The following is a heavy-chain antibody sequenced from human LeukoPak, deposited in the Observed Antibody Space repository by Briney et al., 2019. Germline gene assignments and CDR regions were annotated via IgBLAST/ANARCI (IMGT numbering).Heavy chain of an antibody. CDR3: ARVYYDILTGYPWFDY. J-gene: IGHJ4*02. Sequence: ASVKVSCKASGYTFTGYYMHWVRQAPGQGLEWMGWINPNSGGTNYAQKFQGRVTMTRDTSISTAYMELSRLRSDDTAMYYCARVYYDILTGYPWFDYWGQGTLVTVSS. V-gene: IGHV1-2*02. D-gene: IGHD3-9*01. CDR2: INPNSGGT. CDR1: GYTFTGYY.